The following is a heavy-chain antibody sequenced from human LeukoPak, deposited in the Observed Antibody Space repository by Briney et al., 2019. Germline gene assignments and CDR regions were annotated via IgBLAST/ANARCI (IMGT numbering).Heavy chain of an antibody. J-gene: IGHJ4*02. CDR2: IYTSGST. CDR1: GRSISSYY. CDR3: ARASVGGIIDY. Sequence: SETLSLTCTVSGRSISSYYWSWVRQPAGEGLEWIGRIYTSGSTNYNPSLKSRVTMSVDTYKNQFSLKLSSVTAADTAVYYCARASVGGIIDYWGQRTLVTVSS. V-gene: IGHV4-4*07. D-gene: IGHD1-26*01.